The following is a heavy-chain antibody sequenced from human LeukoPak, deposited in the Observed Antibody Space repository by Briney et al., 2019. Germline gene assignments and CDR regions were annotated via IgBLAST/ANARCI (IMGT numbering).Heavy chain of an antibody. CDR1: GVSISSYY. V-gene: IGHV4-59*08. J-gene: IGHJ4*02. Sequence: PSETLSLTCTVSGVSISSYYWSWIRQPPGKGLEWIGYIYYSGSTNYNPSLKSRVTISVDTSKNQFSLKLSSVTAADTAVYYCARGGSGRKNDYWGQGTLVTVSS. CDR2: IYYSGST. D-gene: IGHD3-10*01. CDR3: ARGGSGRKNDY.